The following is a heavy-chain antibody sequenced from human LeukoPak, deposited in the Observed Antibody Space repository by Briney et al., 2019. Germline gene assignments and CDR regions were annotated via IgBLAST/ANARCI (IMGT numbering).Heavy chain of an antibody. V-gene: IGHV4-34*03. D-gene: IGHD5-12*01. CDR3: TGSNIVDTNGCFDP. Sequence: KPSETLSLTCAVYGGSFSGYYWSWIRQPPGKGLEWIGEINHSGSTNYNPSLKSRVTISVDTSKNQFSLKLSSVTAADTAVYYCTGSNIVDTNGCFDPWGQGTLVTVSS. J-gene: IGHJ5*02. CDR1: GGSFSGYY. CDR2: INHSGST.